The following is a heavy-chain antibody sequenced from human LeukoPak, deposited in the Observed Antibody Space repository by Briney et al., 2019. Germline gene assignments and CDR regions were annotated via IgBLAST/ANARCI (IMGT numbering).Heavy chain of an antibody. CDR3: ARERRTLGLDY. CDR1: GGSFSSSSYY. Sequence: SETLSLTCSVSGGSFSSSSYYWAWIRQPPGKGLEWIGSVYYIGTNYYNPSLESRVTTSLDMSKSQFSLKLKSVTAADTAVYYCARERRTLGLDYWGQGNLVTVSS. J-gene: IGHJ4*02. CDR2: VYYIGTN. V-gene: IGHV4-39*07.